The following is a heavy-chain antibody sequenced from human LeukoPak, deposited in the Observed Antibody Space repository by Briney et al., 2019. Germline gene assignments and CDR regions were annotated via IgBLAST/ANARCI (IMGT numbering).Heavy chain of an antibody. V-gene: IGHV5-51*01. CDR1: GYSFTNYW. CDR2: IYPGDSDT. J-gene: IGHJ6*03. CDR3: ARLNCSSTSCNPYHYYYMDV. D-gene: IGHD2-2*01. Sequence: GESLKISCKGSGYSFTNYWIGWVRQMPGKGLDWMGIIYPGDSDTRYSPSFQGQVTISADKSISTAYLQWSSLKTSDTAMYYCARLNCSSTSCNPYHYYYMDVWGKGTTVTVSS.